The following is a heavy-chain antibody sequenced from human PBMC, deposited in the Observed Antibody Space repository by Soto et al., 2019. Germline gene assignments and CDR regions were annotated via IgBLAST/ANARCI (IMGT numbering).Heavy chain of an antibody. Sequence: SETLCLTCTVSGGSISSYYWSWIRQPPGKGLEWIGYIYYSGSTNYNPSLKSRVTISVDTSKNQFSLKLSSVTAADTAVYYCGSGAAPNWFDPWGQGTLVTVSS. D-gene: IGHD6-6*01. V-gene: IGHV4-59*01. CDR1: GGSISSYY. J-gene: IGHJ5*02. CDR2: IYYSGST. CDR3: GSGAAPNWFDP.